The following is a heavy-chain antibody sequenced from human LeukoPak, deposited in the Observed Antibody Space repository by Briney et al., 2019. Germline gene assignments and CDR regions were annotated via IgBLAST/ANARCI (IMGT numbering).Heavy chain of an antibody. J-gene: IGHJ4*02. D-gene: IGHD6-13*01. V-gene: IGHV1-2*02. Sequence: ASVKVSCKASGYTFTSYGISWVRQAPGQGLGWMGWINPNSGGTNYAQKFQGRVTMTRDTSISTAYMELSRLRSDDTAVYYCARSYSSSWYYFDYWGQGTLVTVSS. CDR3: ARSYSSSWYYFDY. CDR1: GYTFTSYG. CDR2: INPNSGGT.